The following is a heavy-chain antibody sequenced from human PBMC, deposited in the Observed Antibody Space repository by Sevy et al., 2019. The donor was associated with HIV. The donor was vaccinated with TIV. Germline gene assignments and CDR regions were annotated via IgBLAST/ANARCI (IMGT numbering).Heavy chain of an antibody. CDR2: IYTSGST. D-gene: IGHD6-19*01. Sequence: SETLPLTCTVSGGSISSYYWSWIRQPAGKGLEWIGRIYTSGSTNYNPSLKSRVTMSVDTSKNQFSLKLSSVTAADTAVYYCARALRLPTAVAGPGGMDVWGQGTTVTVSS. V-gene: IGHV4-4*07. J-gene: IGHJ6*02. CDR3: ARALRLPTAVAGPGGMDV. CDR1: GGSISSYY.